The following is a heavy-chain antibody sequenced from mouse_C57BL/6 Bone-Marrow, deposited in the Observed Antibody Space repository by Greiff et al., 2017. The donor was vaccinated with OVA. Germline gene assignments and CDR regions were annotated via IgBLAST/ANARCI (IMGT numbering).Heavy chain of an antibody. J-gene: IGHJ4*01. CDR3: ARKGYYGSSPHAMDY. D-gene: IGHD1-1*01. V-gene: IGHV2-2*01. CDR2: IWSGGST. Sequence: VMLVESGPGLVQPSQSLSITCTVSGFSLTSYGVHWVRQSPGKGLEWLGVIWSGGSTDYNAAFISRLSISKDNSKSQVFFKMNSLQADDTAIYYCARKGYYGSSPHAMDYWGQGTSVTVSS. CDR1: GFSLTSYG.